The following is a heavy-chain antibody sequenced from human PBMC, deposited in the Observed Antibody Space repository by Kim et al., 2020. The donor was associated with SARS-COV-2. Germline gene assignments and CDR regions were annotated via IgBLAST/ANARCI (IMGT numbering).Heavy chain of an antibody. D-gene: IGHD3-22*01. J-gene: IGHJ2*01. CDR2: IYSGGST. V-gene: IGHV3-53*01. Sequence: GGSLRLSCAVSGFTVSSNYMSWVRQAPGKGLEWVSVIYSGGSTYYADSVKGRFTISRDNSKNTLYLQMNSLRAEDTAVYYCARASSGLVSSSGYYSIYWYFDLWGRGTLVTVSS. CDR3: ARASSGLVSSSGYYSIYWYFDL. CDR1: GFTVSSNY.